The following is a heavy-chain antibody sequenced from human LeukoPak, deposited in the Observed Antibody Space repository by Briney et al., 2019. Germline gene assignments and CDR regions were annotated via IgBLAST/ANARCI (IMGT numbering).Heavy chain of an antibody. Sequence: GGSLRLSCAASGFTFDDYGMSWVRQAPGKGLEWVSGINWNGGSTGYADSVKGRFTISRDNAKNSLYLQMNSLRAEDTALYYCATVPAASNYYYYYMDVWGKGTTVTFSS. V-gene: IGHV3-20*04. CDR2: INWNGGST. CDR3: ATVPAASNYYYYYMDV. J-gene: IGHJ6*03. D-gene: IGHD2-2*01. CDR1: GFTFDDYG.